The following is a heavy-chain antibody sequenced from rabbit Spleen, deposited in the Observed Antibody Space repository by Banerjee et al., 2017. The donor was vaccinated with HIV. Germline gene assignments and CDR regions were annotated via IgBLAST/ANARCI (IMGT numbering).Heavy chain of an antibody. CDR3: ARDSGSSFSSYGMDL. V-gene: IGHV1S40*01. D-gene: IGHD8-1*01. CDR2: IYGGSSGST. J-gene: IGHJ6*01. CDR1: GFSFSSSYW. Sequence: QSLEESGGDLVKPGASLTLTCTVSASGFSFSSSYWICWVRQAPGKGLEWIACIYGGSSGSTYYASWAKGRFTISKTSSTTVTLQMTSLTAADTATYFCARDSGSSFSSYGMDLWGQGTLVTVS.